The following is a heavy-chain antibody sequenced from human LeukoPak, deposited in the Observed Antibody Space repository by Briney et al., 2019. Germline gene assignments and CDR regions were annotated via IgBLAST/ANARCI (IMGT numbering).Heavy chain of an antibody. CDR2: ISAHNGNT. D-gene: IGHD3-9*01. V-gene: IGHV1-18*01. CDR3: ARGLYRDDILSLDY. J-gene: IGHJ4*02. CDR1: GYTFTSYG. Sequence: ASVKVSCKASGYTFTSYGISWVRQAPGQGLEWMGWISAHNGNTNYAQKLQGRVTMTTDTSTSTAYMELRSLRSDDTAVYYCARGLYRDDILSLDYWGQGTLVTVSS.